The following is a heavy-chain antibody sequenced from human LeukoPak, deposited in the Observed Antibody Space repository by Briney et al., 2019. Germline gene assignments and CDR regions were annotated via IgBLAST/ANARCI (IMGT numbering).Heavy chain of an antibody. Sequence: GGSLRLSCAASGFTFSNAWMNWVRQAPGKGPEWISHINSSGRTIYYADSVKGRFTISRDNAKNSLYLQMNSLRAEDTAIYYCARADGDGGNSGFDYWGQGTLVTVSS. CDR1: GFTFSNAW. CDR2: INSSGRTI. D-gene: IGHD4-23*01. V-gene: IGHV3-48*04. CDR3: ARADGDGGNSGFDY. J-gene: IGHJ4*02.